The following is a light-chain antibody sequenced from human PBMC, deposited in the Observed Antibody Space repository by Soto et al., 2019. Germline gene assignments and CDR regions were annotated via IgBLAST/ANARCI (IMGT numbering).Light chain of an antibody. J-gene: IGLJ1*01. CDR1: SNDVGGYNY. CDR2: DVS. Sequence: QSALTQPASVSGSPGQSITISCTGTSNDVGGYNYVSWYQQYPGKAPKLMIYDVSNRPSGVSNRFSGSKSGNTASLTISGIQAEDEADDYCSSSTSSSYTSSSTLYVFGTGTKVTVL. V-gene: IGLV2-14*01. CDR3: SSSTSSSYTSSSTLYV.